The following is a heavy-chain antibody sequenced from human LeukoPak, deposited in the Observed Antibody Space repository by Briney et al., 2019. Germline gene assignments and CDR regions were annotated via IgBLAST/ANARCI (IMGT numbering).Heavy chain of an antibody. CDR1: GYTFTGYY. D-gene: IGHD3-22*01. CDR3: AREPNRYYDSSGQAYGMDV. Sequence: GASVKVSCKASGYTFTGYYMHWVRQAPGQGLEWMGWINPESGGTNYAQQFQGRVTMTRDTSISTAYMELSRLRSDDTAVYYCAREPNRYYDSSGQAYGMDVWGQGTTVTVSS. V-gene: IGHV1-2*02. CDR2: INPESGGT. J-gene: IGHJ6*02.